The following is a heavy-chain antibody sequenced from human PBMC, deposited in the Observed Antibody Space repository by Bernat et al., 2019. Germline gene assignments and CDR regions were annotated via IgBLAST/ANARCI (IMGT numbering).Heavy chain of an antibody. V-gene: IGHV4-34*02. D-gene: IGHD1-7*01. J-gene: IGHJ5*02. Sequence: VQLQQWGAGLLKPSETLSLTRAVYGGSFSGYYWCWIRQLPGKGLEWIGEINHSGSTNYNPSLKSRVTMSLDTSHNQFSLKLSSGTAADTAVYYCAGGEELGESWGQGTLVTVSS. CDR2: INHSGST. CDR3: AGGEELGES. CDR1: GGSFSGYY.